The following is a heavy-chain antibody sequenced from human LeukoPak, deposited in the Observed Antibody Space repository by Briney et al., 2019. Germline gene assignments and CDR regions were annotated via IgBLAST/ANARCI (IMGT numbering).Heavy chain of an antibody. CDR3: AKDITMVRGPCMDV. V-gene: IGHV3-23*01. D-gene: IGHD3-10*01. CDR2: ISGSGGST. CDR1: GFTFSSYA. Sequence: GGSLRLSCAASGFTFSSYAMSWVRQAPGKGLKWVSAISGSGGSTYYADSVKGRFTISRDNSKNTLYLQMNSLRAEDTAVYYCAKDITMVRGPCMDVWGQGTTVTVSS. J-gene: IGHJ6*02.